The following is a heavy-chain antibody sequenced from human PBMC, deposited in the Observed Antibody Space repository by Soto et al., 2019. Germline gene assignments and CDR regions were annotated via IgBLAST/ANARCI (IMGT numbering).Heavy chain of an antibody. CDR3: ATDKITGLFDY. CDR2: INHSGST. Sequence: QVQLQQWGAGLLKPSETLSLTCAVYGGSFSGYYWTWIRQPPGTGLEWSGEINHSGSTNYNPSLKSRVTISVDTSKNQFSLKLTSVTDADTAVYYCATDKITGLFDYWGQGTLVTVSS. CDR1: GGSFSGYY. V-gene: IGHV4-34*01. J-gene: IGHJ4*02. D-gene: IGHD2-8*02.